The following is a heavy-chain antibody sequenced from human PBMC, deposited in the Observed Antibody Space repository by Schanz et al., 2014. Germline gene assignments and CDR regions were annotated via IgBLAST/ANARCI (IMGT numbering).Heavy chain of an antibody. CDR2: VKHIGYT. CDR1: GGSFSGYW. CDR3: ATWSGTRLFDN. Sequence: QVQLQQWGAGLLKPSETLSLTCAFSGGSFSGYWWTWVRQPPGRGLGLIGEVKHIGYTNYNPSLTSRVTISVKMSKNQYSRRLRSLAAADTAAYYCATWSGTRLFDNWGQGTPVTVSS. V-gene: IGHV4-34*01. J-gene: IGHJ4*02. D-gene: IGHD1-7*01.